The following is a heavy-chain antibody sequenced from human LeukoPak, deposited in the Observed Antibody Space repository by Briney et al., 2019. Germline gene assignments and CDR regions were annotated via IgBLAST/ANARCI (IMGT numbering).Heavy chain of an antibody. J-gene: IGHJ3*02. Sequence: SQTLSLTCTVSGGSISSGSYYWSWIRQPAGKGLEWIGRIYTSGSTNYNPSLKSRVTISVDTSKNQFSLKLSSVTAADTAVYYCARTLMGIVVVITPDDAFDIWGQGTVVTVSS. D-gene: IGHD3-22*01. CDR1: GGSISSGSYY. V-gene: IGHV4-61*02. CDR3: ARTLMGIVVVITPDDAFDI. CDR2: IYTSGST.